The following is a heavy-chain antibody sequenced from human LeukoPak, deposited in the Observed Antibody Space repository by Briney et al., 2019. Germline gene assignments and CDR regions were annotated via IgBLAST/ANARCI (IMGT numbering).Heavy chain of an antibody. V-gene: IGHV3-7*01. CDR2: IKQDGSEK. Sequence: GGSLRLSCAASGFTFSSYWMSWVRQAPGKGLEWVANIKQDGSEKYYVDSVKGRFTISRDNAKNSLYLQMNSLRAEDTAVYYCARENGFGYYYYFDYWGQGTLVAVSS. CDR3: ARENGFGYYYYFDY. CDR1: GFTFSSYW. D-gene: IGHD3-22*01. J-gene: IGHJ4*02.